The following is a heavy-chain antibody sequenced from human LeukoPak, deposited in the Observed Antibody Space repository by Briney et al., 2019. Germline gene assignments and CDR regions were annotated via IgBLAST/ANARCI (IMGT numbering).Heavy chain of an antibody. V-gene: IGHV4-59*08. CDR2: FYYSGST. Sequence: QPSETLSLTCTVSGGSISSYYWGWIRQPPGKGLEWIGYFYYSGSTNYNPSLKSRVTISVDTSKNQFSLKLSSVTAADTAVYYCARHSGSYYYFDYWGQGTLVTVSS. D-gene: IGHD1-26*01. J-gene: IGHJ4*02. CDR1: GGSISSYY. CDR3: ARHSGSYYYFDY.